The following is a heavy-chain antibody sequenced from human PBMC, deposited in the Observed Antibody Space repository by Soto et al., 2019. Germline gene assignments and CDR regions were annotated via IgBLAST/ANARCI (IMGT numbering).Heavy chain of an antibody. CDR3: ARDFSWIKPNYSYYYFGMDV. D-gene: IGHD5-18*01. CDR1: GYTFTGYY. CDR2: INPNSGST. V-gene: IGHV1-2*04. J-gene: IGHJ6*02. Sequence: GASVKVSCKASGYTFTGYYIHWVRQAPGQGLEWMGWINPNSGSTNYARKFQGWVTMTRDTSITTAYMELSRLKSDDTAVYYCARDFSWIKPNYSYYYFGMDVWGQGTTVTVYS.